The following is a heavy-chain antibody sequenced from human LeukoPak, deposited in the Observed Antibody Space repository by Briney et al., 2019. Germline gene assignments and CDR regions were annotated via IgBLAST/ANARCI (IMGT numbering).Heavy chain of an antibody. Sequence: SETLSLTCTVSGGSISSYYWSWIRQPPGKGLEWIGYIYYSGSTNYNPSLKSRVTISVDTSKNQFSLKLSSVTAADTAVYYCARIVTGYSGYDLAGGDYYYYMDVWGKGTTVTVSS. J-gene: IGHJ6*03. CDR2: IYYSGST. D-gene: IGHD5-12*01. V-gene: IGHV4-59*12. CDR3: ARIVTGYSGYDLAGGDYYYYMDV. CDR1: GGSISSYY.